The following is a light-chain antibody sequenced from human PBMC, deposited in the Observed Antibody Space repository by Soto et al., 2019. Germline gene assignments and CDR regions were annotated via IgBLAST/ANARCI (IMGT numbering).Light chain of an antibody. CDR3: SSYTSSSALIL. Sequence: QAVLTQPASVSGSPVQSITISCTGTSSEVGGYNYVSWYQQHPGNAPKLMIYDVNSRPSGVSNRFSGSKSGNTASLTISGLQAEDEADYYCSSYTSSSALILFGGGTKVTVL. J-gene: IGLJ2*01. CDR2: DVN. CDR1: SSEVGGYNY. V-gene: IGLV2-14*03.